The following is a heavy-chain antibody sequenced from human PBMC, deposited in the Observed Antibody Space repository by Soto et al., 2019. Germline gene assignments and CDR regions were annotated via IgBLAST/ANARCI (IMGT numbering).Heavy chain of an antibody. D-gene: IGHD3-3*01. CDR1: GYTFTSYG. J-gene: IGHJ2*01. CDR2: ISAYNGNT. CDR3: ARDLNKDFWSGYWCFDL. Sequence: ASVKVSCKASGYTFTSYGISWVRQAPGQGLEWMGWISAYNGNTNYAQKLQGRVTMTTDTSTSTAYMELRSLRSDDTAVYYCARDLNKDFWSGYWCFDLWGRGTLVTVSS. V-gene: IGHV1-18*01.